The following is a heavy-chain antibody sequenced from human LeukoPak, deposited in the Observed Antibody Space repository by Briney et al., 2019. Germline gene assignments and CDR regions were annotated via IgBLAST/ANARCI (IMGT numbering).Heavy chain of an antibody. V-gene: IGHV3-49*03. CDR1: GFTFGDYA. J-gene: IGHJ4*02. Sequence: GGSLRLSCTASGFTFGDYAMSWFRQAPGKGLEWVGFIRSKAYGGTTEYAASVKGRFTISRDDSKSIAYLQMNSLKTEDTAVYYCTRDAASIAVAGYFDYWGQGTLVTVSS. D-gene: IGHD6-19*01. CDR3: TRDAASIAVAGYFDY. CDR2: IRSKAYGGTT.